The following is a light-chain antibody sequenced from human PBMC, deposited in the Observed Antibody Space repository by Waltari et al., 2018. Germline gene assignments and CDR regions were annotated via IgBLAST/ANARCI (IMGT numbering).Light chain of an antibody. J-gene: IGKJ1*01. Sequence: DVVMTQSPLSLPVTLGQPAPISCRSSKSLVHSDGNTYLNWFQQRPGQSPRRLFYRVSNRDSGVPDRFSGSGSGTDFTLKISRVEAEDVGVYYCMQGTHWPWTFGQGTKVEIK. CDR1: KSLVHSDGNTY. CDR3: MQGTHWPWT. V-gene: IGKV2-30*02. CDR2: RVS.